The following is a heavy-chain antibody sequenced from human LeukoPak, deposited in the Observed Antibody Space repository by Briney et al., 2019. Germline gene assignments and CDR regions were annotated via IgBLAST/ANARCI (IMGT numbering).Heavy chain of an antibody. D-gene: IGHD3-10*01. CDR2: IYHSGSA. CDR3: AKSNGYGLVDI. CDR1: GYSISSPYY. Sequence: SETLSLTCTVSGYSISSPYYWGWIRQPPGKGLEWVGSIYHSGSAYYNPSLKSRVTISLDTSRNQFSLKLTSVTAADTAVYYCAKSNGYGLVDIWGQGTMVTVSS. J-gene: IGHJ3*02. V-gene: IGHV4-38-2*02.